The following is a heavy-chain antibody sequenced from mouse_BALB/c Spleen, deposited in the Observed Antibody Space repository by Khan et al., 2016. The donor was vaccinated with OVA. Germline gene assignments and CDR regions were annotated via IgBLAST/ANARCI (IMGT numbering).Heavy chain of an antibody. J-gene: IGHJ2*01. V-gene: IGHV1-9*01. Sequence: QVQLQQSGAELMKPGASVKISCEATGYAFRSYWIEWVKQRPGHGLEWVGEILPGTGNTKYNEKFEGKATLTADTSSTTAYLQLSSLTSEDSAVDYGTRPYYADYWGQGTTLTVSS. CDR1: GYAFRSYW. CDR3: TRPYYADY. CDR2: ILPGTGNT. D-gene: IGHD2-10*01.